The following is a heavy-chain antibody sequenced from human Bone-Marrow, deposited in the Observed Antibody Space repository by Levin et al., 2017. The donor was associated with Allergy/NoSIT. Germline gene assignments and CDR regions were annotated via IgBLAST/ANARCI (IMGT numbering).Heavy chain of an antibody. V-gene: IGHV3-9*01. CDR3: AKGVTAMVTVLDY. Sequence: QTGGSLRLSCAASGFTFDYYAMHWVRQAPGKGLEWVSGISWNSGRISFPDSVKGRFTISRDNAKDSLYLQMNSLRAEDTALYYCAKGVTAMVTVLDYWGEGTLVTVSS. J-gene: IGHJ4*02. CDR1: GFTFDYYA. D-gene: IGHD5-18*01. CDR2: ISWNSGRI.